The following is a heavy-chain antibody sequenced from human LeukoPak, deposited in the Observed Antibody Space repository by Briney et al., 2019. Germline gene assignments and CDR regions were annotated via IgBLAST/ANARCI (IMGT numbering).Heavy chain of an antibody. J-gene: IGHJ4*02. Sequence: GRSLTLSCAASGFPLSSYGIHWVRHAPGKGLEWVAGISYDGSNKYYADSVKGRFTISRDNSNNTLYLQLHSLRAEDTAVYYCAKASSSWPFDYWGQGTLVTVSS. D-gene: IGHD6-13*01. CDR1: GFPLSSYG. CDR3: AKASSSWPFDY. V-gene: IGHV3-30*18. CDR2: ISYDGSNK.